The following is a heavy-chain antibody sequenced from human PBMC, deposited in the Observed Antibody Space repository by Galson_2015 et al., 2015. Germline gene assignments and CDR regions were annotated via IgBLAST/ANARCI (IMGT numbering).Heavy chain of an antibody. J-gene: IGHJ4*02. CDR1: GFTFSSYS. D-gene: IGHD1-26*01. V-gene: IGHV3-23*01. Sequence: SLRLSCAGSGFTFSSYSMRWVRQAPGKGLEWVSAISVSGGSTYYADSAKGRFTISRDTSKNTLYLQMNSLRAEDTAVYYCAKERDGTYDQDCDYWGQGTLVTVSS. CDR2: ISVSGGST. CDR3: AKERDGTYDQDCDY.